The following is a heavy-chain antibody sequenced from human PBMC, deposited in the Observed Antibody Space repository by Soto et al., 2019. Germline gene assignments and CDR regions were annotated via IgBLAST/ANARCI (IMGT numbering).Heavy chain of an antibody. J-gene: IGHJ4*02. Sequence: SETLSLTCTVSGGSISSSTNYWGWIRQSPGKGLEWIGNIFYSGSIYYNLSLKGRVTISVDTSKNQFHLRLSSVTAADTAVYYCARQGRLVTRTPFDYWGQGALVTVST. V-gene: IGHV4-39*01. CDR1: GGSISSSTNY. CDR3: ARQGRLVTRTPFDY. CDR2: IFYSGSI. D-gene: IGHD3-9*01.